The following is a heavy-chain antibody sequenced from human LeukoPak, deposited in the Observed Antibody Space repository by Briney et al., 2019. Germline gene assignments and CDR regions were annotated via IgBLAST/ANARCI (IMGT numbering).Heavy chain of an antibody. Sequence: KPSETLSLTCAVYGGSFSGFYWTWIRQPPGKGLEWIGEIDHTVSTYSNPSLKSRVAISVDRSKNQFSLKLSSVTAADTAVYYCARGYYDSSGLYFYYYMDVWGEGTTVTVSS. CDR1: GGSFSGFY. J-gene: IGHJ6*03. D-gene: IGHD3-22*01. V-gene: IGHV4-34*01. CDR3: ARGYYDSSGLYFYYYMDV. CDR2: IDHTVST.